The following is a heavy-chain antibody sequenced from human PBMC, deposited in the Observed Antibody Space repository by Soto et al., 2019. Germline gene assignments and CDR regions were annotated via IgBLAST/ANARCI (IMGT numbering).Heavy chain of an antibody. Sequence: PSETLSLTCTVSGGSISSGGYYWSWIRQHPGKGLEWIGYIYYGGSTYYNPSLKSRVTISVDTSKNQFSLKLSSVTAADTAVYYCARDPPVGEYGMDVWGQGTTVTVSS. CDR3: ARDPPVGEYGMDV. CDR2: IYYGGST. J-gene: IGHJ6*02. D-gene: IGHD2-21*01. V-gene: IGHV4-31*03. CDR1: GGSISSGGYY.